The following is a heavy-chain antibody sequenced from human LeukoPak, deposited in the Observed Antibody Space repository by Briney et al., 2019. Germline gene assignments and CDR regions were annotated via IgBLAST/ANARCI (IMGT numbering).Heavy chain of an antibody. CDR3: ARISAYGDYPFDH. CDR1: GFSLITSGMC. CDR2: IDWDDKK. D-gene: IGHD4-17*01. Sequence: SGPALVKPTQTLTLTCTFSGFSLITSGMCVGWIRQPPWKALEWLAVIDWDDKKYYSTSMNTRLTISKDTFKNSMVLKMTKREHVDTATYYCARISAYGDYPFDHWGQGTLVTVSS. V-gene: IGHV2-70*01. J-gene: IGHJ4*02.